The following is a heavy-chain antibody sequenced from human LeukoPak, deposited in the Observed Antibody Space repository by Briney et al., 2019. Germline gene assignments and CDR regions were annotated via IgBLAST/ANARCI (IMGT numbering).Heavy chain of an antibody. CDR1: GGSFSGYY. D-gene: IGHD2-2*02. CDR2: INHSGST. CDR3: ARVWYQLLYVQSSYNWFDP. Sequence: PSETLSLTCAVYGGSFSGYYWSWIRQPPGKGLEWIGEINHSGSTNYNPSLKSRVTISVDTSKNQFSLKLSSVTAADTAVYYCARVWYQLLYVQSSYNWFDPWGQGTLVTVSS. V-gene: IGHV4-34*01. J-gene: IGHJ5*02.